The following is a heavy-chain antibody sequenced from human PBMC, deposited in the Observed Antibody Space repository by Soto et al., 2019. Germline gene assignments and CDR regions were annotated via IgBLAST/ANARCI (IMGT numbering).Heavy chain of an antibody. CDR1: GGTFSSYT. CDR2: IIPILGIA. Sequence: QVQLVQSGAEVKKPGSSVKVSCKASGGTFSSYTISWVRQAPGQGLEWMGRIIPILGIANYAQKFQGRVTXTXDXXTSTAYMELSSLRPEDTAVYYCARGGIAAAGPFDYWGQGTLVTVSS. J-gene: IGHJ4*02. CDR3: ARGGIAAAGPFDY. D-gene: IGHD6-13*01. V-gene: IGHV1-69*02.